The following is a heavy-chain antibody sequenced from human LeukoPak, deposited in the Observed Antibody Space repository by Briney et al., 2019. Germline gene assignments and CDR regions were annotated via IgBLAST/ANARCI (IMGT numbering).Heavy chain of an antibody. J-gene: IGHJ4*02. D-gene: IGHD6-13*01. V-gene: IGHV3-21*01. CDR3: GRDLAAAGPFYFDY. CDR2: ISSSSSYI. Sequence: GGSLRLSCAASGFTVSSYSMNWVRQAPGKGLEWVSSISSSSSYIYYADSVKGRFTISRDNAKNSLHLKMNSLRAEDTAVYYCGRDLAAAGPFYFDYWGQGTMVTVSS. CDR1: GFTVSSYS.